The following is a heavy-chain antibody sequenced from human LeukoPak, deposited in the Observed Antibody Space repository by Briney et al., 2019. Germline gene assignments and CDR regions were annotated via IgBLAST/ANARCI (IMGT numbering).Heavy chain of an antibody. Sequence: GASVKVSCKASGYTFTSYDINWVRQATGQGLEWMGWMNPNSGNTGYAQKFQGRVTMTRNTSISTAYMELSSLRSEDTAVYYCARVLYYFHSSGFWRTDAFDIWGQGTMVTVSS. V-gene: IGHV1-8*01. CDR2: MNPNSGNT. J-gene: IGHJ3*02. CDR1: GYTFTSYD. CDR3: ARVLYYFHSSGFWRTDAFDI. D-gene: IGHD3-22*01.